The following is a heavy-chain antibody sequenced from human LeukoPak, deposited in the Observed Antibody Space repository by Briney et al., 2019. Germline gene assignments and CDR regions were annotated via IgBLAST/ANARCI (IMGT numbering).Heavy chain of an antibody. CDR1: GFTFSSYS. J-gene: IGHJ4*02. CDR2: ISSSSSYI. V-gene: IGHV3-21*01. CDR3: ARGGNTAMVSGDY. Sequence: GGSLRLSCAASGFTFSSYSMNWVRQAPGKGLEWVSSISSSSSYIYYADSVKGRFTISRDNAKNSLYLQMNSQRAEDTAVYYCARGGNTAMVSGDYWGQGTLVTVSS. D-gene: IGHD5-18*01.